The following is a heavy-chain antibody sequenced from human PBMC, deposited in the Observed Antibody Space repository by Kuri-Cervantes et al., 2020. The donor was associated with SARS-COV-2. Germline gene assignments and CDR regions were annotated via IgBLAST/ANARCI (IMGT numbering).Heavy chain of an antibody. Sequence: SETLSLTCTLSAGSISSYYWSWIRQPPGKGLEWIEYIYYSGSTNYNPSLKSRVTISGDTSKNQFPLKLSSVTAADTAVYYWARGGDFWIGYYTGFGMDVWGQGTTVTVSS. V-gene: IGHV4-59*01. J-gene: IGHJ6*02. CDR1: AGSISSYY. D-gene: IGHD3-3*01. CDR2: IYYSGST. CDR3: ARGGDFWIGYYTGFGMDV.